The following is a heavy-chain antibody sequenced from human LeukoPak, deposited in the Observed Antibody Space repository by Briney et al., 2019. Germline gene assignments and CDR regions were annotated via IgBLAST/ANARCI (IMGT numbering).Heavy chain of an antibody. J-gene: IGHJ3*02. CDR2: ISSSSSYI. V-gene: IGHV3-21*01. CDR3: ARDLAGNYGI. Sequence: GGSLRLSCAASGFTFSSYGMHWVRQAPGKGLEWVSSISSSSSYIYYADSVKGRFTISRDNAKNSLYLQMNSLRAEDTAVYYCARDLAGNYGIWGQGTMVTVSS. D-gene: IGHD3-16*01. CDR1: GFTFSSYG.